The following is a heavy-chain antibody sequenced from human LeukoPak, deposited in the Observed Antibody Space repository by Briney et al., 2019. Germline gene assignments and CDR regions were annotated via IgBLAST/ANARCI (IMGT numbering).Heavy chain of an antibody. CDR2: ISHDGRTK. CDR1: GFNFDNFA. CDR3: AKDLTFGGYDY. Sequence: PGGSLRLSCVVSGFNFDNFAMHWVRQPLGKGLEWVAVISHDGRTKYYADSVKGRFTISRDNSKNTLYLQMNSLRAEDTAVYYCAKDLTFGGYDYWGQGTLVTVSS. J-gene: IGHJ4*02. V-gene: IGHV3-30*04. D-gene: IGHD3-16*01.